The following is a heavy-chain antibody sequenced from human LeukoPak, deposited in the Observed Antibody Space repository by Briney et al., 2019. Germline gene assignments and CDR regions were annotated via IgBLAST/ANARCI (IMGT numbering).Heavy chain of an antibody. D-gene: IGHD3-22*01. J-gene: IGHJ6*02. CDR1: GGTFSSYT. V-gene: IGHV1-69*04. CDR3: ARDVPHYDSSGYYYYYYGMDV. CDR2: IIPILGIA. Sequence: SVKVSCKASGGTFSSYTISWVRQAPGQGLEWMGRIIPILGIANYAQKFQGRVTITADKSTSTAYMELSSLRSEDTAVYYCARDVPHYDSSGYYYYYYGMDVWGQGTTVTVSS.